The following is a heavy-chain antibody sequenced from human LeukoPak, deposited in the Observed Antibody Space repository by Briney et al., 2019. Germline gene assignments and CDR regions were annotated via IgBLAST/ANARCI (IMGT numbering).Heavy chain of an antibody. V-gene: IGHV3-7*03. D-gene: IGHD6-13*01. J-gene: IGHJ4*02. CDR1: GFTFSSYW. CDR2: IKQDGSEK. CDR3: AKHGPSPSSWFGPSDY. Sequence: GGSLRLSCAASGFTFSSYWMSWVRQAPGKGLEWVANIKQDGSEKNYVDSVKGRFTISRDNAKTSLYLQMNSLRAEDTAVYYCAKHGPSPSSWFGPSDYWGQGTLVTVSS.